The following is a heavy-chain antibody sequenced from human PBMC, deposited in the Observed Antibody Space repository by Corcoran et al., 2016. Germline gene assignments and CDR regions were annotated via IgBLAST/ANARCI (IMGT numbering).Heavy chain of an antibody. Sequence: QVPLVQSGAEVKKPGASVKVSCKASGYTFTDYAVHWVRQAPGQRLEWLAWINAGNGKTKYSQKFQDRVTITRDASANTAYMELSSLRSEDTAVYYCARGRWSATSGLYYLDYWGQGTLVTVSS. D-gene: IGHD3-3*01. J-gene: IGHJ4*02. CDR1: GYTFTDYA. CDR3: ARGRWSATSGLYYLDY. V-gene: IGHV1-3*01. CDR2: INAGNGKT.